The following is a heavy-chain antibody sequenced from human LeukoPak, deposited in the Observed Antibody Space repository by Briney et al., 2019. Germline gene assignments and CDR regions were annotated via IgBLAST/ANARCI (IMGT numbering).Heavy chain of an antibody. CDR3: ASQYSSSSEVGY. J-gene: IGHJ4*02. Sequence: GGSLRLSCAASGFAFSSYSMNWVRQAPGKGLEWVSSISSSSSYIYYADSVKGRFTISRDNAKHSLYLQMNSLRAEDTSVYYCASQYSSSSEVGYWGQGTLVTVSS. V-gene: IGHV3-21*01. CDR2: ISSSSSYI. D-gene: IGHD6-6*01. CDR1: GFAFSSYS.